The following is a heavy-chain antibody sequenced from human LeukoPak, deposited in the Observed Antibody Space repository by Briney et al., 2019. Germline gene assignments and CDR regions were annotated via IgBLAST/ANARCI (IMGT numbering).Heavy chain of an antibody. D-gene: IGHD3-9*01. CDR3: ARALTGRGGSDY. CDR2: IYYSGST. Sequence: SETLSLTCTVSGGSISSSSYYWGWIRQPPGKGLEWIGSIYYSGSTYYNPSLKSRVTISIDTSKNQFSLMLTSVTAADTAVYYCARALTGRGGSDYWGQGTLVTVSS. V-gene: IGHV4-39*07. J-gene: IGHJ4*02. CDR1: GGSISSSSYY.